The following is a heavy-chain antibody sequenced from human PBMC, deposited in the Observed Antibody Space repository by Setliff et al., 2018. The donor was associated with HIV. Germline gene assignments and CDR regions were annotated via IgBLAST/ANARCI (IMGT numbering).Heavy chain of an antibody. J-gene: IGHJ4*02. CDR1: GGSISSSSYY. V-gene: IGHV4-39*07. Sequence: ETLSLTFTVSGGSISSSSYYWGWVRQPPGKGLEWIGSMYYSGSTYYTPSLKSRITISLDTSKNQFSLRMRSVTAADTAVYYCARVFVDTAVLRVLEYYFDSWGRGTLVTVSS. CDR3: ARVFVDTAVLRVLEYYFDS. CDR2: MYYSGST. D-gene: IGHD5-18*01.